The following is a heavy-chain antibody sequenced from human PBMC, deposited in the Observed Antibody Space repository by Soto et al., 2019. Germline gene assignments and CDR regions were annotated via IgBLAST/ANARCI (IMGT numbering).Heavy chain of an antibody. V-gene: IGHV3-33*01. CDR2: IWYDGSNK. Sequence: GGSLGLSCAATGFTFSSYGMNWVRQAPGKGLEWVAVIWYDGSNKYYADSVKGRFTISRDNSKNTLYLQMNSLRAEDTAVYYCASVLPQYYDFWSGYYYFDYWGQGTLVTVSS. CDR1: GFTFSSYG. J-gene: IGHJ4*02. CDR3: ASVLPQYYDFWSGYYYFDY. D-gene: IGHD3-3*01.